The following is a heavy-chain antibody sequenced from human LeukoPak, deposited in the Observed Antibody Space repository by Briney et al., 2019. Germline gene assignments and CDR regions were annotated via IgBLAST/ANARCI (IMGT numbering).Heavy chain of an antibody. CDR3: ARDNSGYCSGGSCYHFDY. CDR1: GGSISSYY. J-gene: IGHJ4*02. CDR2: IYYSGTT. V-gene: IGHV4-59*01. D-gene: IGHD2-15*01. Sequence: SETLSLTCTVSGGSISSYYWSWIRQPPGKALEWIGYIYYSGTTNYNSSLKSRVTISVDTSKNQFSLKLSSVTAADTVVYYCARDNSGYCSGGSCYHFDYWGQGTLVTVSS.